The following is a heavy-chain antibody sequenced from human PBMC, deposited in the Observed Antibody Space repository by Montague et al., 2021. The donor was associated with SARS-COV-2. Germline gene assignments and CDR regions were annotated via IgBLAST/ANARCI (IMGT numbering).Heavy chain of an antibody. Sequence: SETLSLTCTVSGDSIKKEHYYWSWIRQPPGKGLEWIGYIYYSGGTDYNPSLKSRVTISIDTSKNQFSLNLTSVTAADTCVYYCARTSLASASCRFDSWGQGTLVTVSS. CDR1: GDSIKKEHYY. J-gene: IGHJ5*01. CDR3: ARTSLASASCRFDS. CDR2: IYYSGGT. V-gene: IGHV4-61*01. D-gene: IGHD3-16*02.